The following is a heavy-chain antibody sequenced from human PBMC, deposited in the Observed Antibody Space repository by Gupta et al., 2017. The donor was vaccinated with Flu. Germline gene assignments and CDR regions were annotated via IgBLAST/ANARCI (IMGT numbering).Heavy chain of an antibody. J-gene: IGHJ5*02. V-gene: IGHV4-34*01. CDR1: GASLSDFY. CDR2: VYGSGAV. Sequence: QVQLQPWGAGFLAPSETLSLTCGVSGASLSDFYWSWIRQSPGKGLEWIGEVYGSGAVKYNPSLESRLTISLDTAKNQFSLKLASVTAADTATYYCARGLYSTLPVNRFDVWAQGTLVTVSS. CDR3: ARGLYSTLPVNRFDV. D-gene: IGHD2-15*01.